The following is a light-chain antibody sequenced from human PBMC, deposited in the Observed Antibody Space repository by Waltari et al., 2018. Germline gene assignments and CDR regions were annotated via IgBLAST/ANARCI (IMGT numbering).Light chain of an antibody. Sequence: ETVFTQSPATLSLPPGERATLACRASQTISSHLAWYQQKPGQPPRLLLYDESKRATGIPARFSCSGSGTDFTLTISSLEPEDFAVYYCQQRSNLWTFGQGTKVEIK. V-gene: IGKV3-11*01. CDR2: DES. J-gene: IGKJ1*01. CDR1: QTISSH. CDR3: QQRSNLWT.